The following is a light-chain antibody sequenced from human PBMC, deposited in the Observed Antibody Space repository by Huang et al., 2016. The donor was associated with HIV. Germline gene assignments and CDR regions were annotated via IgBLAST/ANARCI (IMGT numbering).Light chain of an antibody. CDR2: GAF. J-gene: IGKJ1*01. Sequence: EVVMTQIPVTLSVSPGERATLSCRASQTITNPLAWYQQKPGQPPRVLFYGAFSRASGVPARFSASGSGTEFTRTISNLQSEDFAVYYCQQYSDWPRTFGQGTKVEIQ. CDR3: QQYSDWPRT. CDR1: QTITNP. V-gene: IGKV3-15*01.